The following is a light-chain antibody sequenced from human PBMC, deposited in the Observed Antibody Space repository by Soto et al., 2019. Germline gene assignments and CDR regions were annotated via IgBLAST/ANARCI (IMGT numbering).Light chain of an antibody. CDR2: RVS. V-gene: IGKV2-30*01. CDR3: QHYNSYSEA. Sequence: DVVMTQSPLSLPVTLGQPASISCMSIQILLYSDGNTCLTWFQQRPGQSPRRLIYRVSGRDSGVPSRFSGSGSGTEFTLTISSLQPDDFATYYCQHYNSYSEAFGQGTKVDIK. J-gene: IGKJ1*01. CDR1: QILLYSDGNTC.